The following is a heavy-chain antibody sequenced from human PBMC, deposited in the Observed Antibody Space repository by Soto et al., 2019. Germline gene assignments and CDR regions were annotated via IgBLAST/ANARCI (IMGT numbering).Heavy chain of an antibody. V-gene: IGHV3-21*01. Sequence: PGGSLRLSCAASGFTLSTYSMNWVRQAPGKGLEWVSSISPSGNYIYYAESVEGRFTISRDNAKNSLYLQMNSLRAEDTAVYYCASFVGARRGNNWFDPWGQGTLVTLSS. CDR3: ASFVGARRGNNWFDP. D-gene: IGHD1-26*01. CDR1: GFTLSTYS. J-gene: IGHJ5*02. CDR2: ISPSGNYI.